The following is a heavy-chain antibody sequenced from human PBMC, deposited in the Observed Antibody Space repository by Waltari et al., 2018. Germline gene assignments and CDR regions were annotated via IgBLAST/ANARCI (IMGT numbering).Heavy chain of an antibody. CDR1: GFTFDDYA. Sequence: EVQLVESGGVVVQPGGSLRLSCAASGFTFDDYAMHWVRQAPGKGLEWVCLISWDGGSTYYADSVKGRFTSSRDNSKNSLYLQMNSLRAEDTALYYCAKDRHGSGSYKDYWGQGTLVTVSS. CDR2: ISWDGGST. CDR3: AKDRHGSGSYKDY. J-gene: IGHJ4*02. D-gene: IGHD3-10*01. V-gene: IGHV3-43D*04.